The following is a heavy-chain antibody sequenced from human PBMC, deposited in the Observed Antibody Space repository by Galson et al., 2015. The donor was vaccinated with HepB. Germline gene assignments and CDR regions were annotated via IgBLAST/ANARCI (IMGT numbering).Heavy chain of an antibody. V-gene: IGHV3-21*01. D-gene: IGHD4-11*01. CDR3: ARAYVTSSDDAFDI. Sequence: SLRLSCAASGSSFSSYSMNWVRQAPGKGLEWVSSISSSSSYIYYADSVKGRFTISRDNAKNSLYLQMNSLRAEDTAVYYCARAYVTSSDDAFDIWGQGTMVTVSS. CDR1: GSSFSSYS. CDR2: ISSSSSYI. J-gene: IGHJ3*02.